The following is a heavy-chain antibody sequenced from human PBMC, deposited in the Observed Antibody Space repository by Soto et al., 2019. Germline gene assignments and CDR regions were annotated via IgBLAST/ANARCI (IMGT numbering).Heavy chain of an antibody. J-gene: IGHJ6*03. D-gene: IGHD5-12*01. CDR2: INPNGGAT. CDR3: ARESGGATATLDYYYFYMDV. Sequence: VQLAQSGAEVKKPGASVKVSCKTSGDSFNDYYIHWVRQAPGQGLEWMGWINPNGGATKYAQKFQGRVTVTRDTCIRTVYMELSSLRSDDTAVYYCARESGGATATLDYYYFYMDVWGQGTTVTVSS. CDR1: GDSFNDYY. V-gene: IGHV1-2*02.